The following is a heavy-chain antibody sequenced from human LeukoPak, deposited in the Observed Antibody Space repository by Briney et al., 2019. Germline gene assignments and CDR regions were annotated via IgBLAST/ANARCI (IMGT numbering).Heavy chain of an antibody. J-gene: IGHJ4*02. D-gene: IGHD3-3*01. Sequence: SETLSLTCTVSGGSISTTAHYWSWIRQPPGTGLEWIGYIYYSGITNYNPSLKSRVTISVDTSKNQFSLKLSSVTAADTAVYYCARDLFGVVSYWGQGTLVTVSS. CDR3: ARDLFGVVSY. V-gene: IGHV4-61*08. CDR2: IYYSGIT. CDR1: GGSISTTAHY.